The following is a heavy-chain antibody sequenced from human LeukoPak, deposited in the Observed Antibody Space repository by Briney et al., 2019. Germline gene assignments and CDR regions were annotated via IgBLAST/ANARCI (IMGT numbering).Heavy chain of an antibody. D-gene: IGHD3-9*01. CDR3: ARDGVGYYDIFYYYYMDV. V-gene: IGHV3-23*01. J-gene: IGHJ6*03. CDR1: GFTFSSYA. CDR2: ISGSGSST. Sequence: GGSLRLSCAASGFTFSSYAMSWVRQAPGKGLEWVSGISGSGSSTYYAESVKGQFTISRDNSKNTLYLQMNSLRPEDTAVYYCARDGVGYYDIFYYYYMDVWGKGTTVTISS.